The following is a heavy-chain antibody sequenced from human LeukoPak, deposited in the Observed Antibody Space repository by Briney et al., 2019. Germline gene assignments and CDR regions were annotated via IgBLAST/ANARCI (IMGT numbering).Heavy chain of an antibody. CDR2: ISYDGTKT. V-gene: IGHV3-30*18. D-gene: IGHD1-14*01. Sequence: GSLRLSCAASEFTFSRYAMHWVRKAPGKGLEWLAIISYDGTKTYYADSVKGRFIISRDNSKNILYLQMNSPRTEDTGLYYCAKDNGKWDFLALFDHWGQGAHVIVS. CDR1: EFTFSRYA. CDR3: AKDNGKWDFLALFDH. J-gene: IGHJ4*02.